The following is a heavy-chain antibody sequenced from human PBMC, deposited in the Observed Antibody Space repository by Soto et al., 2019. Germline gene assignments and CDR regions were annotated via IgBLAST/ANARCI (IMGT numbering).Heavy chain of an antibody. D-gene: IGHD6-19*01. CDR3: ARSSGSYSYYGLDV. V-gene: IGHV1-2*02. CDR2: INPKNGDT. Sequence: GASVKVSCKPSGYTLTDYYIHWVRQAPGQGPERMGWINPKNGDTKSAQNFQGRVTMTRDMSVTTAYLDLSSLTSDDTAQYYCARSSGSYSYYGLDVWGQGTPVTVSS. J-gene: IGHJ6*02. CDR1: GYTLTDYY.